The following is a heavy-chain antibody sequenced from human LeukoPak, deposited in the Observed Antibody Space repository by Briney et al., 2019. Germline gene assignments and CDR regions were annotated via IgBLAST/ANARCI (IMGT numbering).Heavy chain of an antibody. D-gene: IGHD3-16*01. Sequence: SETLSLTCAVSSGSIFSSNWWSWVRQPPGKGLEWIGQIFHSGSTSHNPSLKSRVTISVDTSKNQFSLKLSSVTAADTAVYYCARGPSYRPFDYWGQGTLVTVSS. CDR2: IFHSGST. J-gene: IGHJ4*02. CDR1: SGSIFSSNW. CDR3: ARGPSYRPFDY. V-gene: IGHV4-4*02.